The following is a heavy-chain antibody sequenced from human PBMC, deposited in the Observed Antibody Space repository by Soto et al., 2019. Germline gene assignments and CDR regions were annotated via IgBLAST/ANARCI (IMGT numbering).Heavy chain of an antibody. V-gene: IGHV3-33*01. CDR3: AGDGGGYSYGPAY. D-gene: IGHD5-18*01. CDR2: IWYDGSNK. CDR1: GFTFSSYG. J-gene: IGHJ4*02. Sequence: QVQLVESGGGVVQPGRSLRLSCAASGFTFSSYGMHWVRQAPGKGLEWVAVIWYDGSNKYYADSVKGRFTISRDNSKNTLYLQMNSLRAEDTAVYYCAGDGGGYSYGPAYWGQGTLVTVAS.